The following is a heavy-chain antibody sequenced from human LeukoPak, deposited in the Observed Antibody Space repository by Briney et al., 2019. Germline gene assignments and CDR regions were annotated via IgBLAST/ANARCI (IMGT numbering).Heavy chain of an antibody. J-gene: IGHJ4*02. D-gene: IGHD3-22*01. V-gene: IGHV4-59*01. CDR2: IYYSGST. CDR1: GGSISSYY. Sequence: SETLSLTCTVSGGSISSYYWSWIRQPPGKGLEWIGYIYYSGSTNYNPSLKSRVTISVDTSKNQFSLKLSSVTAADTAVYYCARVDYYDSSGYSDWGQGTLATVSS. CDR3: ARVDYYDSSGYSD.